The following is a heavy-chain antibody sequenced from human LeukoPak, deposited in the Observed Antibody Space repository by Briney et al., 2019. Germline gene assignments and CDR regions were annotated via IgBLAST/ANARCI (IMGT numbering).Heavy chain of an antibody. CDR2: IYTSGST. J-gene: IGHJ6*03. CDR3: AGEQLGSYHYYMDV. V-gene: IGHV4-4*07. Sequence: SETLSLTCTVSGGSISSYYWSWIRQPAGKGLEWIGRIYTSGSTNYNPSLKSRVTMSVATSKNQFPQKLSSVTAAGTPVYYCAGEQLGSYHYYMDVWGKGTTVTV. D-gene: IGHD6-6*01. CDR1: GGSISSYY.